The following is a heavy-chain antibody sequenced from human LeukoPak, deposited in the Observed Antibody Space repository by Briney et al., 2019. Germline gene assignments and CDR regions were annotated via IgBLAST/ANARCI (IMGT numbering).Heavy chain of an antibody. V-gene: IGHV3-21*01. D-gene: IGHD1-7*01. CDR1: GFTFSSYS. J-gene: IGHJ3*01. CDR3: ARGLVGGTFAFDL. CDR2: ISSSSAHI. Sequence: GGSLRLSCAASGFTFSSYSMNWVRQAPGKGLEWVSSISSSSAHIYYADSLKGRFTISRDNAKNSLNLQINSLTADDTAIYYCARGLVGGTFAFDLWGQGTLVTVSS.